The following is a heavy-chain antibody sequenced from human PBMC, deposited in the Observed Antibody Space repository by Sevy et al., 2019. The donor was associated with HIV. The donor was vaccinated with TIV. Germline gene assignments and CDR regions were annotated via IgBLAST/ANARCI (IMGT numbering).Heavy chain of an antibody. D-gene: IGHD5-18*01. CDR2: IHSDDTT. CDR1: GFTVNSNY. Sequence: VSLRLSCAASGFTVNSNYMTWVRQAPGKGLEGVSVIHSDDTTYHADSVKDRFTISRDNFKNTLYLHMSSLRAEDTAVYYCARGKSGYGYALNYWGQGTLVTVSS. CDR3: ARGKSGYGYALNY. J-gene: IGHJ4*02. V-gene: IGHV3-66*01.